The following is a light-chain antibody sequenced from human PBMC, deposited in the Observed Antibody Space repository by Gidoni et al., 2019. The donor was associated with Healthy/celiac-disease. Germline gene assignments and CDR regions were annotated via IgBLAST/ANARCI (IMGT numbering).Light chain of an antibody. Sequence: DIQMNQAPSTLSASEGDRVTITGRASQSSSSWLAWYQQKPGKAPKLLIYNASSLESGVPSRFSGSGSGTEFTLTISSLQPDDFATYYCQQYDSYSRTFGQGTRVEIK. CDR3: QQYDSYSRT. J-gene: IGKJ1*01. V-gene: IGKV1-5*03. CDR2: NAS. CDR1: QSSSSW.